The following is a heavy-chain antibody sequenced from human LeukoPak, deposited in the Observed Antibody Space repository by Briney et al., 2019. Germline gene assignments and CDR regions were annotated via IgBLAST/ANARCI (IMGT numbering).Heavy chain of an antibody. Sequence: GASVKVSCKTSGYTFNSFVIHWVRQAPGQRLEWMGRINAASGNTKYSPKFQDRVTITSDTSASTAYMELNSLRFEDTAIYYCARGHIFLAGNEGLDYWGQGTLVTASS. CDR1: GYTFNSFV. CDR3: ARGHIFLAGNEGLDY. V-gene: IGHV1-3*01. J-gene: IGHJ4*02. D-gene: IGHD3-9*01. CDR2: INAASGNT.